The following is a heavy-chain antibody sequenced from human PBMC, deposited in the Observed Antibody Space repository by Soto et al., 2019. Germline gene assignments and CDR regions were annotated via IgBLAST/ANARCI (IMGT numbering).Heavy chain of an antibody. CDR1: GYTFTSFV. D-gene: IGHD3-10*01. CDR2: SRGYNGKT. J-gene: IGHJ5*02. CDR3: ARDKMIDDYGLGTYDP. V-gene: IGHV1-18*04. Sequence: AAVKVSCKTSGYTFTSFVVSWVLQALGQGREWMGWSRGYNGKTKYAQTLQGRVTMTADTSTSTVYLELSGLRPDDTAVYFCARDKMIDDYGLGTYDPWGQGTLVTVSS.